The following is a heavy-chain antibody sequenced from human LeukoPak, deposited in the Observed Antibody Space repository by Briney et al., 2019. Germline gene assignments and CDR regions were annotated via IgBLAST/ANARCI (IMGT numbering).Heavy chain of an antibody. V-gene: IGHV3-33*01. J-gene: IGHJ4*02. Sequence: PGGSLRLSCAASGFTFSTYAMHWVRQAPGKVLEWVAVIWHDGSNKYYADSVKGRFTISRDNSKNTLYLQMDSLRAEDTAVYYCARSQDCSGGSCYRLGDYWGQGTLVTVSS. CDR3: ARSQDCSGGSCYRLGDY. CDR1: GFTFSTYA. D-gene: IGHD2-15*01. CDR2: IWHDGSNK.